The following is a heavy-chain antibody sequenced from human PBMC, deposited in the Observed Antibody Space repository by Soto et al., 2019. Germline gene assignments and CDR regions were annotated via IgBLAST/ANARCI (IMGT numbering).Heavy chain of an antibody. J-gene: IGHJ6*02. D-gene: IGHD3-3*01. CDR2: ISWNSGSI. Sequence: PGGSLRLSCAASGFTFDDYAMHWVRQAPGKGLERVSGISWNSGSIGYADSVKGRFTISRDNAKNSLYLQMNSLRAEDTALYYCAKDIRSAELRFLEWSWGHYYYYYGMDVWGQGTTVTVSS. CDR3: AKDIRSAELRFLEWSWGHYYYYYGMDV. CDR1: GFTFDDYA. V-gene: IGHV3-9*01.